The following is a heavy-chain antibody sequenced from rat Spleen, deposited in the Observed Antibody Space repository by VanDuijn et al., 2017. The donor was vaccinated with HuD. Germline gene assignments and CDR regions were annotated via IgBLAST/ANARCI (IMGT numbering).Heavy chain of an antibody. D-gene: IGHD1-4*01. CDR3: ARLPGYPFDY. V-gene: IGHV5-25*01. J-gene: IGHJ2*01. CDR2: ISTGGGNT. Sequence: EVQLVESGGGLVQPGRSLKLSCAASGFTFSAYYMAWVRQAPTKGLEWVASISTGGGNTYYRDSVKGRFTISRDNAKSTLYLQMDSLRSEDTATYYCARLPGYPFDYWGQGVTVTVSS. CDR1: GFTFSAYY.